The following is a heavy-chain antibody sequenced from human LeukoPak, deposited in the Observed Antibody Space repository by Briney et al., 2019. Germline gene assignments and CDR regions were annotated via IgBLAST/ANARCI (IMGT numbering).Heavy chain of an antibody. CDR3: AKTVKKYDYVWGSYRYPQGDAFDI. CDR1: GFTFSSYG. V-gene: IGHV3-30*18. CDR2: IWYGGSNK. D-gene: IGHD3-16*02. J-gene: IGHJ3*02. Sequence: GRSLRLSCAASGFTFSSYGMHWVRQAPGKGLEWVAVIWYGGSNKYYADSVKGRFTISRDNSKNTLYLQMNSLRAEDTAVYYCAKTVKKYDYVWGSYRYPQGDAFDIWGQGTMVTVSS.